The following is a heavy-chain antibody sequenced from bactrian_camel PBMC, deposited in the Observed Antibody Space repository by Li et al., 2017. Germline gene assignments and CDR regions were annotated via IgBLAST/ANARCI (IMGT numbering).Heavy chain of an antibody. D-gene: IGHD5*01. V-gene: IGHV3-1*01. CDR1: GFTFDDTD. Sequence: VQLVESGGGSVQTGGSLRLSCTASGFTFDDTDMAWYRLTPADVGERCDLVSSHNRVGGTYYADSVKGRFTISRDNAKDTLYLQMSSLKTEDTAVYYCATGRPLGVRDYNYWGQGTQVTVS. J-gene: IGHJ4*01. CDR2: HNRVGGT. CDR3: ATGRPLGVRDYNY.